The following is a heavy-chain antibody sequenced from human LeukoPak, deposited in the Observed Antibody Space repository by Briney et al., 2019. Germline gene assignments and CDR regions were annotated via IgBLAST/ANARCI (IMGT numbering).Heavy chain of an antibody. V-gene: IGHV3-53*01. J-gene: IGHJ4*02. D-gene: IGHD5-24*01. Sequence: GGSLSLSCAASGFGPWRHSTNRGRQAPGKGLEWVALSYSGGSTYYADSVKGRFTISRDNSKNMLYLEMNSLRVEDSAVYYCARGPDVDGYGHTPFDSWGQGTLVTASS. CDR3: ARGPDVDGYGHTPFDS. CDR2: SYSGGST. CDR1: GFGPWRHS.